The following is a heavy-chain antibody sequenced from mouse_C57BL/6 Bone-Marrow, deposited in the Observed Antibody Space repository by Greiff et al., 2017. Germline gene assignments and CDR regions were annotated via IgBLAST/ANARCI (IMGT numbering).Heavy chain of an antibody. V-gene: IGHV1-47*01. D-gene: IGHD2-1*01. CDR3: ARWGNYGGYYFDY. Sequence: QVQLQQSGAELVKPGASVKMSCKASGYTFTTYPLEWMKQNHGKSLEWIGNFHPYNDDTKYNEKFKGKATLTVAQSSSTVYLAISRLASDDSAVYYCARWGNYGGYYFDYWGQGTTLTVSS. J-gene: IGHJ2*01. CDR1: GYTFTTYP. CDR2: FHPYNDDT.